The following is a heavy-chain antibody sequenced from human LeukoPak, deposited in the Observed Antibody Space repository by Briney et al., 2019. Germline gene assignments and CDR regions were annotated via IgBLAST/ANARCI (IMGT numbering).Heavy chain of an antibody. J-gene: IGHJ5*02. V-gene: IGHV4-31*03. CDR2: IYYSGST. CDR3: ARDLTGLNWFDP. D-gene: IGHD3-9*01. Sequence: SETLSLTCTVSGGSISSGGYYWSWIRQHPGKGLEWIGYIYYSGSTYYNPSLKSRVTISVDTSKNQFSLKLSSVTAADTAVYYCARDLTGLNWFDPWGQGTPVTVSS. CDR1: GGSISSGGYY.